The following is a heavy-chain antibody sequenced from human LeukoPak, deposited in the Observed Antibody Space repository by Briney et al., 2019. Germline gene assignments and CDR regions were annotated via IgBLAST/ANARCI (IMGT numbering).Heavy chain of an antibody. CDR1: GGSISSGGYY. D-gene: IGHD3-10*01. CDR3: ARSAVLLWFGGFDY. V-gene: IGHV4-31*03. J-gene: IGHJ4*02. Sequence: PSETLSLTCTVSGGSISSGGYYWSWIRQHPGKGLEWIGYIYYSGSTYYNPSLKSRVTISVDTSKNQFSLKLSSVTAADTAVYYCARSAVLLWFGGFDYWGQGTLVTVSS. CDR2: IYYSGST.